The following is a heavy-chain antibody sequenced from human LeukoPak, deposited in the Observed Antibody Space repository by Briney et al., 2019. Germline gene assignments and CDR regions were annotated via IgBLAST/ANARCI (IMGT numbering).Heavy chain of an antibody. CDR3: AKGGFLEGHAFDI. CDR1: GFTFSSYA. D-gene: IGHD3-3*01. J-gene: IGHJ3*02. V-gene: IGHV3-23*01. Sequence: PGGSLRLSCAASGFTFSSYAMSWVRQAPGKGLEWVSAISGSGGSTYYADSVKGRFTISRDNSKNTLYLQVNSLRAEDTAVYYCAKGGFLEGHAFDIWGQGTMVTVSS. CDR2: ISGSGGST.